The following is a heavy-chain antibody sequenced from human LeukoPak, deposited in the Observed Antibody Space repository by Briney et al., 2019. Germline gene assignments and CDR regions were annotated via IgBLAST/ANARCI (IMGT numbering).Heavy chain of an antibody. V-gene: IGHV4-34*01. D-gene: IGHD3-3*01. CDR3: ARRSWGVVIPYYYYYMDV. CDR1: GFTFSSYW. J-gene: IGHJ6*03. CDR2: INHSGST. Sequence: GSLRLSCAASGFTFSSYWMSWVRQPPGKGLEWIGEINHSGSTNYSPSLKSRVTISVDTSENQFSLKLSSVTAADTAVYYCARRSWGVVIPYYYYYMDVWGKGTTVTVSS.